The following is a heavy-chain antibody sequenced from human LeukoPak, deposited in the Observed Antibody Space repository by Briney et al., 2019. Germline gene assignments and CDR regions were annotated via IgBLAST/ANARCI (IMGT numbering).Heavy chain of an antibody. CDR3: AKDRGTYYFYFDY. CDR2: ISGSGIST. CDR1: GFTFSSYA. D-gene: IGHD1-26*01. V-gene: IGHV3-23*01. J-gene: IGHJ4*02. Sequence: PGGSLRLSCAASGFTFSSYAMSWVRQAPGKGLEWVSAISGSGISTYYADSVKGRFTISRDNSKNTLYLQMHSLRAEDTAVYYCAKDRGTYYFYFDYWGQGTLVTVSS.